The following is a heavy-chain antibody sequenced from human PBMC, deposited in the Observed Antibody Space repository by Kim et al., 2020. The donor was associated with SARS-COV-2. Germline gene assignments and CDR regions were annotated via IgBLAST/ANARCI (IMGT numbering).Heavy chain of an antibody. D-gene: IGHD5-18*01. CDR3: ARDRAARNFDH. J-gene: IGHJ4*02. CDR2: IWYDGSII. CDR1: GFTFSSYG. V-gene: IGHV3-33*01. Sequence: GGSLRLSCAASGFTFSSYGMHWVRQAPGKGLEWVAVIWYDGSIIKYADSVKGRFAISRDNSKNTVYLQMNTLSAEDTAMYYCARDRAARNFDHCGQGILV.